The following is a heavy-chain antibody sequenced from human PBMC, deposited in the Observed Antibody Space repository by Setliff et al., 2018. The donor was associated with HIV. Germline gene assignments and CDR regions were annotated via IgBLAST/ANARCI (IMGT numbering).Heavy chain of an antibody. D-gene: IGHD3-3*02. Sequence: PSETLSLTCNVSGGSISSGSYYWTWIRQHAGKGLEWIGHIYTTGSTNYNPSLKSRVTISVDTSKNQLSLKRNSVTAADTAVDYCARDETPFAFSIHWGKGTLVTVSS. CDR2: IYTTGST. J-gene: IGHJ4*02. CDR1: GGSISSGSYY. V-gene: IGHV4-61*09. CDR3: ARDETPFAFSIH.